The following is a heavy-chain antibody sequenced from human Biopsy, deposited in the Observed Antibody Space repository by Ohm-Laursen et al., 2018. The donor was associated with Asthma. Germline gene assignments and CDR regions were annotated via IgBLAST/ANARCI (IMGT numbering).Heavy chain of an antibody. D-gene: IGHD6-19*01. V-gene: IGHV4-59*01. CDR1: GDSISSYY. J-gene: IGHJ1*01. Sequence: SETLSLTCSVSGDSISSYYWSWIRQPPGKGREWIGYIYFSGSTNYNPSLKSRVTISVDTSKNQFSLRLSSVTAADTAVYYCVRGEEVAGTYFKDWDQGTLVTVSS. CDR2: IYFSGST. CDR3: VRGEEVAGTYFKD.